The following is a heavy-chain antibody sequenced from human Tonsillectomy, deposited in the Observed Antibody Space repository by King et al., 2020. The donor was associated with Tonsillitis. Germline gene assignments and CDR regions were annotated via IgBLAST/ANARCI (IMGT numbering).Heavy chain of an antibody. Sequence: VQLVESGGDLVKPGGSLRLSCAASGFTFSNAWMSWVRQAPGKGLEWVGHIKSKADGGAADYAAPVKGRFTVSRDDSKNTLFLQMNNLKTEDTAVYYCTTEVEGDFWNAYYKRYFDNWGQGTLVTVSS. J-gene: IGHJ4*02. CDR3: TTEVEGDFWNAYYKRYFDN. V-gene: IGHV3-15*01. CDR2: IKSKADGGAA. CDR1: GFTFSNAW. D-gene: IGHD3-3*01.